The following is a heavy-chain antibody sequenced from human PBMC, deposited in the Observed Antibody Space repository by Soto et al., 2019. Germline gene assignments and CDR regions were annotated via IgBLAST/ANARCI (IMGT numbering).Heavy chain of an antibody. V-gene: IGHV3-30-3*01. J-gene: IGHJ4*02. CDR3: ARGYCSGGSCFKLGGFDY. CDR1: GFTFSSYA. Sequence: GGSLRLSCAASGFTFSSYAMHWVRQAPGKGLEWVAVISYDGSNKYYADSVKGRFTISRDNSKNTLYLQMNSLRAEDTAVYYCARGYCSGGSCFKLGGFDYWGQGTLVTVSS. D-gene: IGHD2-15*01. CDR2: ISYDGSNK.